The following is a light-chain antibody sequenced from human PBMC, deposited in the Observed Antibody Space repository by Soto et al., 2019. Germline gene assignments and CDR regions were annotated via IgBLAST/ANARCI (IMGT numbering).Light chain of an antibody. V-gene: IGLV1-44*01. Sequence: QSVLTQSPSASGTPGQRVSISCSGSTSNIGTNTVSWYQHVPGTAPKLLIYSNDQRPSAVPVRLSGAKSGTSASLAISGLLSEDEADYYCATWDDSLNVVFGGGTKLTVL. J-gene: IGLJ2*01. CDR3: ATWDDSLNVV. CDR2: SND. CDR1: TSNIGTNT.